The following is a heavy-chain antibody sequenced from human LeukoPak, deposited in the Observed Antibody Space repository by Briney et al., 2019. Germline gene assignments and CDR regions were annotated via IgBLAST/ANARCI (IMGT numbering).Heavy chain of an antibody. Sequence: GGSLRLSCAASGFTFSSYAMHWVRQAPGKGLEWVAVISYDGSNKYYADSVKGRFTISRDNSKNTPYLQMNSLRAEDTAVYYCVRGINWGQGTLVTVSS. CDR2: ISYDGSNK. D-gene: IGHD3-16*01. CDR3: VRGIN. V-gene: IGHV3-30-3*01. J-gene: IGHJ4*02. CDR1: GFTFSSYA.